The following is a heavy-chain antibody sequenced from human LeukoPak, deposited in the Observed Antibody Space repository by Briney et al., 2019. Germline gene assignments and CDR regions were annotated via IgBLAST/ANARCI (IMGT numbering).Heavy chain of an antibody. CDR3: ASGLGGNYPGN. CDR1: GYTFTAYY. J-gene: IGHJ4*02. D-gene: IGHD2-21*01. V-gene: IGHV1-2*02. CDR2: INPNSGGT. Sequence: GASVKVSCKGSGYTFTAYYMDWVRQAPGQGLEWMGRINPNSGGTNYAQKFQGRVTKTGDTSISTAYMELSGLTSDDTAVYYCASGLGGNYPGNWGQGTQVTVSS.